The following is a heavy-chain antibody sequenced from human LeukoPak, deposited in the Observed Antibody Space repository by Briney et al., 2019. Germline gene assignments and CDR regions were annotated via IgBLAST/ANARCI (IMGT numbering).Heavy chain of an antibody. CDR2: IIPIFGTA. CDR3: ARDQKVPKPEDDAFDI. Sequence: SVKVSCKASGGTFSSYAISWVRQAPGQGLEWMGGIIPIFGTANYAQKFQGRVTITADKSTSTAYMELSSLRSDDTAVYYCARDQKVPKPEDDAFDIWGQGTMVTVSS. V-gene: IGHV1-69*06. D-gene: IGHD1-14*01. CDR1: GGTFSSYA. J-gene: IGHJ3*02.